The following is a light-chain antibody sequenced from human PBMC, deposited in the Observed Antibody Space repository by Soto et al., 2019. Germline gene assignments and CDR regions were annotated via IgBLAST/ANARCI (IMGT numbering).Light chain of an antibody. CDR1: SSDVGAYNY. J-gene: IGLJ3*02. Sequence: QSVLTQPPSASGSPGQSVTISCTGTSSDVGAYNYVSWYQQHAGKAPKLVIYEVTKRPSGVPDRFSGSKSANTASLTVSGLQAEDEADYYCSSFASSNTWVFGGGTKASVL. CDR2: EVT. V-gene: IGLV2-8*01. CDR3: SSFASSNTWV.